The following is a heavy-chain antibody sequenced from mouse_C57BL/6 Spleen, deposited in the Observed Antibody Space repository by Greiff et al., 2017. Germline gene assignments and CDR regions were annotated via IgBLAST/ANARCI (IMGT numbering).Heavy chain of an antibody. J-gene: IGHJ4*01. CDR1: GFTFSDYG. Sequence: DVKLVESGGGLVKPGGSLKLSCAASGFTFSDYGMHWVRQAPEKGLEWVAYISSGSSTIYYADTVKGRFTISRDNAKNTLFLQMTSLRSEDTAMYYCARPGWGGYLYYAMDYWGQGTSVTVAS. V-gene: IGHV5-17*01. CDR3: ARPGWGGYLYYAMDY. D-gene: IGHD2-3*01. CDR2: ISSGSSTI.